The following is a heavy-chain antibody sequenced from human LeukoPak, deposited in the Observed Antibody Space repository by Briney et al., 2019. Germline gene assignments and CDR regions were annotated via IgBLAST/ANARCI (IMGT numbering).Heavy chain of an antibody. J-gene: IGHJ4*02. CDR3: ARGAFPPVRRFDY. V-gene: IGHV4-34*01. CDR1: GGSFRGYY. Sequence: PSETLSLTCAVYGGSFRGYYWSWIRQPPGKGLEWTGEINHSGSTNYNPSLKSRVTISVDTSKNQFSLKLSSVTAADTAVYYCARGAFPPVRRFDYWGQGTLVTVSS. D-gene: IGHD2/OR15-2a*01. CDR2: INHSGST.